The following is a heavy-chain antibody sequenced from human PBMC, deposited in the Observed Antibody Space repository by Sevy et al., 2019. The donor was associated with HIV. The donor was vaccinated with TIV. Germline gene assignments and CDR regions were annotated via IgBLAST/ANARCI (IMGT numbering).Heavy chain of an antibody. CDR2: IRSKAYGGTT. CDR1: GFTFGDYA. D-gene: IGHD2-2*01. Sequence: GGSLRLSCTASGFTFGDYAMSWFRQAPGKGLEWVGFIRSKAYGGTTEYAASVKGRFTISRDDSKSIAYLQMNSLKTEDTAVYYCTRAPGYCSSTSCYPLQYYFDHWGQGTLVTVSS. V-gene: IGHV3-49*03. J-gene: IGHJ4*02. CDR3: TRAPGYCSSTSCYPLQYYFDH.